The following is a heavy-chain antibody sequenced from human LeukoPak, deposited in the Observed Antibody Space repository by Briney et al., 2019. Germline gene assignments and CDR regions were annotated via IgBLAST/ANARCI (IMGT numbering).Heavy chain of an antibody. CDR2: ISHSGST. CDR3: ARGLGYSYGF. CDR1: GGSISSSYW. D-gene: IGHD5-18*01. Sequence: SETLSLTCGVSGGSISSSYWWSWVRQPPGKGLEWIGVISHSGSTNCNPSLKSRVTISMDKSKNQFSLKLSSVTAADTAVYYCARGLGYSYGFWGQGTLVTVSS. V-gene: IGHV4-4*02. J-gene: IGHJ4*02.